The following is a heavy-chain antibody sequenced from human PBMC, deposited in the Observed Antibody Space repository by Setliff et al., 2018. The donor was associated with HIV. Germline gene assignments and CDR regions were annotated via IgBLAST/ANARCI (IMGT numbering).Heavy chain of an antibody. CDR1: GFTVSNDY. CDR2: IHSGGST. CDR3: ARAPYARSNWFDP. D-gene: IGHD4-17*01. J-gene: IGHJ5*02. Sequence: GGSLRLSCAASGFTVSNDYMSWVRQAPGRGLEWVSVIHSGGSTYYADSVKGRFTISRDNSENMLFLQMNSLRAEDTAVYYCARAPYARSNWFDPWGQGTLVTVSS. V-gene: IGHV3-66*01.